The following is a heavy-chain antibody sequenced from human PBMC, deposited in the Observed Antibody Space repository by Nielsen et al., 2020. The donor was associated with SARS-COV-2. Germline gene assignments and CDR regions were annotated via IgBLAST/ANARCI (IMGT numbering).Heavy chain of an antibody. CDR2: ISSSSSTI. J-gene: IGHJ3*02. D-gene: IGHD2-2*02. Sequence: GESLKISCAASGFTFRSYGMNWVRRAPGKGLEWVSYISSSSSTIYYADSVKGRFTISRDNAKNSLYLQMNSLRVEDTAVYYCARDLGYCYSTSCYTLAFDIWGQGTMVTVSS. V-gene: IGHV3-48*01. CDR3: ARDLGYCYSTSCYTLAFDI. CDR1: GFTFRSYG.